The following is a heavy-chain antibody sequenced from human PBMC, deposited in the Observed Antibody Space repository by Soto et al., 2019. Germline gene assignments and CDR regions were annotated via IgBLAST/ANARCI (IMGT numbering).Heavy chain of an antibody. CDR2: IWYDGSKK. CDR3: ARDFIAFGPGSFDI. V-gene: IGHV3-33*01. D-gene: IGHD3-3*02. CDR1: GFTFSSYG. J-gene: IGHJ3*02. Sequence: GGSLRLSCAASGFTFSSYGMHWVRQAPGKGLEGVAVIWYDGSKKYYADPMKGRFTISRDNSKNTLYLQMNSLRAEDTAVYYCARDFIAFGPGSFDIWGQGTMVTVSS.